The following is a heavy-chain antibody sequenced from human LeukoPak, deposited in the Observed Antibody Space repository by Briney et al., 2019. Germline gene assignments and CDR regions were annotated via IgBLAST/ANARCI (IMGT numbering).Heavy chain of an antibody. Sequence: GGSLRLSCAASGFTFSSYAMHWVRQAPGKGLEWVAVISYDGSNKYYADSVKGRFTISRDNSKNTLYLQMNSLRAEDTAVYYCARGHSSSWYDLIYFDYWGQGTLVTVSS. V-gene: IGHV3-30*04. CDR2: ISYDGSNK. CDR1: GFTFSSYA. CDR3: ARGHSSSWYDLIYFDY. J-gene: IGHJ4*02. D-gene: IGHD6-13*01.